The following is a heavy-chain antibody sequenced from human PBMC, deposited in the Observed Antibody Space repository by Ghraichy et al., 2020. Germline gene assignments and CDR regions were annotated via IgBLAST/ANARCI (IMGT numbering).Heavy chain of an antibody. CDR3: ASIYDYSNHYLDN. CDR1: GDSISNYY. J-gene: IGHJ4*02. CDR2: ISYSGST. Sequence: SETLSLTCSVSGDSISNYYWSWIRQPPGKGLEWIGYISYSGSTNYNPSLKSRVTISVDKSRNQFSLKLTSVTAADTAVYYCASIYDYSNHYLDNWGQGTLGTVAS. D-gene: IGHD4-11*01. V-gene: IGHV4-59*01.